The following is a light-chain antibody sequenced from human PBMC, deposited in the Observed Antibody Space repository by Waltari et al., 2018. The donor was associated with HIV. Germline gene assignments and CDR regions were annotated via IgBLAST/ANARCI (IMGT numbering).Light chain of an antibody. V-gene: IGKV1-9*01. Sequence: IQLTQSPSFLSASVRYRVTIPCRASQGISSYLAWYQQKPGKAPKLLIYAASTLQSGVPSRFSGSGSGTEFTLTVSSLQPEDFATYYCQQLNSYPYTFGPGTKLEI. CDR1: QGISSY. CDR3: QQLNSYPYT. J-gene: IGKJ2*01. CDR2: AAS.